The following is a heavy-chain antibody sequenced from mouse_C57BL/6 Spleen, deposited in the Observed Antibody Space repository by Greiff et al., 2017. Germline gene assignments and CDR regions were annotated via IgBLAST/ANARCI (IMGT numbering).Heavy chain of an antibody. CDR1: GYTFTDYE. CDR3: TREGGTGFDY. Sequence: QVQLKESGAELVRPGASVTLSCKASGYTFTDYEMHWVKQTPVHGLEWIGAIDPETGGTAYNQKFKGKAILTAAKSSSTAYMELRSLTSEDSAVYYCTREGGTGFDYWGQGTTLTVSS. V-gene: IGHV1-15*01. CDR2: IDPETGGT. D-gene: IGHD3-3*01. J-gene: IGHJ2*01.